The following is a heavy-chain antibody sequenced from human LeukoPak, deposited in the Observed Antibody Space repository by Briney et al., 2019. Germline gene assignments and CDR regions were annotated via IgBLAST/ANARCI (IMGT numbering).Heavy chain of an antibody. J-gene: IGHJ4*02. Sequence: PGGSLRLSCAASGFTFSSYTMNCVRQAPGKGLEWVAVISYDGSNKYYADSVKGRFTISRDNSKNTLYLQMNSLRAEDTAVYYCAKSKQNIAAAGVIDYWGQGTLVTVSS. D-gene: IGHD6-13*01. CDR3: AKSKQNIAAAGVIDY. CDR1: GFTFSSYT. CDR2: ISYDGSNK. V-gene: IGHV3-30*18.